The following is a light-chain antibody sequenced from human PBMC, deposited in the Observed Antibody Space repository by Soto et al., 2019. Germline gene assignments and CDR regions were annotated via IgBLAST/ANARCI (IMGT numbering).Light chain of an antibody. J-gene: IGKJ1*01. Sequence: DIQMTQSPSSLSASVGDRVTITCRASQSISSYLNWYQQKPGKAPKLLIYAASSLPSGVPSRFSGSGSGTDFTLTISSQQPEDVATYYSQQSYSTPRTFGQGTKVEIK. V-gene: IGKV1-39*01. CDR2: AAS. CDR1: QSISSY. CDR3: QQSYSTPRT.